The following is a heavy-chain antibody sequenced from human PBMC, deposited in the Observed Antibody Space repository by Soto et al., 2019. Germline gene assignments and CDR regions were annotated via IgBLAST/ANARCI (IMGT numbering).Heavy chain of an antibody. CDR3: ARAPRYYDFWSGYSDDAFDI. V-gene: IGHV1-18*01. CDR1: GYTFTSYG. CDR2: ISAYNGNT. J-gene: IGHJ3*02. Sequence: GASVKVSCKASGYTFTSYGISWVRQAPGQGLEWMGWISAYNGNTNYAQKLQGRVTMTTDTSTSTAYMELRSLRSDDTAVYYCARAPRYYDFWSGYSDDAFDIWGQGTMVTV. D-gene: IGHD3-3*01.